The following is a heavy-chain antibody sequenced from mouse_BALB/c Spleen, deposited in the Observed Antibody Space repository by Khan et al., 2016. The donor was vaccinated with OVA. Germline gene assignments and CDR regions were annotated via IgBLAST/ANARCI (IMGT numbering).Heavy chain of an antibody. Sequence: QVQLKESGAELVRPGASVKLSCRASGYIFTNYWIHWVKQRSGQGLEWIARIYPGTDNTYYNEKLKDKATLTADRSSSPAYMQLSSLKSEDSAVYFCAREESLYYVVYWGQGTTLTGSS. V-gene: IGHV1-76*01. D-gene: IGHD6-2*01. CDR1: GYIFTNYW. J-gene: IGHJ2*01. CDR3: AREESLYYVVY. CDR2: IYPGTDNT.